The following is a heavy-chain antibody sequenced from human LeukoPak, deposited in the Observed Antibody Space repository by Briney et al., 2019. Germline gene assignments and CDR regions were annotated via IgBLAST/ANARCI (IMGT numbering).Heavy chain of an antibody. V-gene: IGHV1-24*01. D-gene: IGHD3-10*01. CDR1: GYTLTELS. CDR2: FDPEDGET. CDR3: ATSLVRGVIIGWFDP. Sequence: ASVKVSCKVSGYTLTELSMHWVRQAPGKGLEWMGGFDPEDGETIYAQKFQGRVTMTEDTSTDTAYMELSSLRSEDTAVYYCATSLVRGVIIGWFDPWGQETLVTVSS. J-gene: IGHJ5*02.